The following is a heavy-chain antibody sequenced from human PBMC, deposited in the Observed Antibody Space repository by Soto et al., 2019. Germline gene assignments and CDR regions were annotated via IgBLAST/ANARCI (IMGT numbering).Heavy chain of an antibody. J-gene: IGHJ5*02. CDR1: GYTFTSYG. CDR3: ARVGYYDFWSGYYWSWFDP. D-gene: IGHD3-3*01. CDR2: ISSYNGNT. V-gene: IGHV1-18*01. Sequence: ASVKVSCKASGYTFTSYGISWVRQAPGQGLEWMGWISSYNGNTNYAQKLQGRVTMTTDTSTSTAYMELRSLRSDDTAVYYCARVGYYDFWSGYYWSWFDPWGQGTLVTVSS.